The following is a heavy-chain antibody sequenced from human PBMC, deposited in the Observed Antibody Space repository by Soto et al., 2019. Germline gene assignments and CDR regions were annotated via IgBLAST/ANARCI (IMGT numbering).Heavy chain of an antibody. D-gene: IGHD3-10*01. Sequence: GGSLRLSCAASGFTFSSYAMNWVRQAPGEGLEWVSSITGGGSTYYADSVKGRFTISRDNSKNTLYLQMNSLRAEDTAVYYCAKDLAVRGVTSFDYWGQGTLVTVSS. V-gene: IGHV3-23*01. J-gene: IGHJ4*02. CDR2: ITGGGST. CDR1: GFTFSSYA. CDR3: AKDLAVRGVTSFDY.